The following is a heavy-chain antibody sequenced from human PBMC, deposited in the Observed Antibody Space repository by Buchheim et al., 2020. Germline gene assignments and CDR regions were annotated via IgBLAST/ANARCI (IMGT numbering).Heavy chain of an antibody. J-gene: IGHJ5*02. D-gene: IGHD6-13*01. CDR3: ARGRKSSSWYFRFDP. CDR2: INHSGST. CDR1: GGSFSGYY. Sequence: QVQLQQWGAGLLKPSETLSLTCAVYGGSFSGYYWSWIRQPPGKGLEWIGEINHSGSTNYNPSLKSRVTISVDTSKNQFSLKLSSVTAADTAVYYCARGRKSSSWYFRFDPWGQGTL. V-gene: IGHV4-34*01.